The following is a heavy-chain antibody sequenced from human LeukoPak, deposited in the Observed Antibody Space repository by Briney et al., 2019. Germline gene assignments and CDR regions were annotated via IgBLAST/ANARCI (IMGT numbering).Heavy chain of an antibody. D-gene: IGHD6-13*01. V-gene: IGHV3-7*01. CDR1: GFTLSSYW. CDR2: IKQDGSEK. Sequence: SGGSLRLSCAASGFTLSSYWMSWVRQAPGKGLEWVANIKQDGSEKYYVDSVKGRFTISRDNAKNSLYLQMNSLRAEDTAVYYCARSKGIAAAGDASYYYYGMDVWGQGTTVTVSS. CDR3: ARSKGIAAAGDASYYYYGMDV. J-gene: IGHJ6*02.